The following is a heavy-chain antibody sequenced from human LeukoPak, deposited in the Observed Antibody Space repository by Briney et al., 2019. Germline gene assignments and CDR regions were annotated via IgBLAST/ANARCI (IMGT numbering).Heavy chain of an antibody. CDR3: ARHMVRGVIITSEIAY. CDR2: ISAYNGNT. D-gene: IGHD3-10*01. J-gene: IGHJ4*02. Sequence: GASVKVSCKASGYTFTSYGISWVRQAPGQGLEWMGWISAYNGNTNYAQKLQGRVTMTTDTSTSTAYMELRSLRSDDTAVYYCARHMVRGVIITSEIAYWGQGTLVTVSS. CDR1: GYTFTSYG. V-gene: IGHV1-18*04.